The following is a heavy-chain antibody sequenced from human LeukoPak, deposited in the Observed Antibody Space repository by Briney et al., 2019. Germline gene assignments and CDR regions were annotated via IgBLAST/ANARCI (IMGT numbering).Heavy chain of an antibody. D-gene: IGHD1-26*01. CDR1: GYIFTGYY. V-gene: IGHV1-2*02. CDR2: INPNSGGT. Sequence: ASVKVSCKASGYIFTGYYMHWVRQAPGQGLEWMGWINPNSGGTNYAQKFQGRVTMTRDTSISTAYMELSRLRSDDTAVYYCARIKSGSYHGDWFDPWGQGTLVTVSS. CDR3: ARIKSGSYHGDWFDP. J-gene: IGHJ5*02.